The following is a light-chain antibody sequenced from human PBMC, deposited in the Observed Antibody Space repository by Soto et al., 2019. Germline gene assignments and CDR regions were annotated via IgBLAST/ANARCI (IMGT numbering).Light chain of an antibody. CDR1: QSVSIN. J-gene: IGKJ1*01. CDR2: GAS. CDR3: QQYNNWPET. Sequence: EIVMTQSPATLSVSPGERATLSCRASQSVSINLAWYQQKPGQAPRLLIYGASTRATGIPARFSGSGSGTEFTFTISSLQSEDFAAYYCQQYNNWPETFGQGTKVDIK. V-gene: IGKV3-15*01.